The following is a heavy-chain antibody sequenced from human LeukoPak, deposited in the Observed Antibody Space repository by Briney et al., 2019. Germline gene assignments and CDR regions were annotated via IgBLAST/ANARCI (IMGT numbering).Heavy chain of an antibody. D-gene: IGHD6-13*01. CDR1: GFTFSSYS. CDR2: ISSSSSYI. V-gene: IGHV3-21*01. Sequence: GGSLRLSCAASGFTFSSYSMNWVRQAPGKGLEWVSSISSSSSYIYYADSVKGRFTISRDNAKNSLYLQMNSLRAEDTAVYYCARDKAGPGAFDIWGQGTMVTVSS. CDR3: ARDKAGPGAFDI. J-gene: IGHJ3*02.